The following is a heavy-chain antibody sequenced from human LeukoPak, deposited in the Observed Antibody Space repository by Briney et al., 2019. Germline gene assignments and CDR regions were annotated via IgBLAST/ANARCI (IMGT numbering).Heavy chain of an antibody. CDR2: IYYSGST. V-gene: IGHV4-59*01. D-gene: IGHD3-3*01. J-gene: IGHJ6*03. CDR3: ASTYDFWSGRTNYYYYYMDV. Sequence: SETLSLTCTVSGGSISSYYWSWIRQPPGKGLEWIGYIYYSGSTNYNPSLKSRVTISVDTSKNQFSLKLSSVTAADTAVYYCASTYDFWSGRTNYYYYYMDVWGKGTTVTVSS. CDR1: GGSISSYY.